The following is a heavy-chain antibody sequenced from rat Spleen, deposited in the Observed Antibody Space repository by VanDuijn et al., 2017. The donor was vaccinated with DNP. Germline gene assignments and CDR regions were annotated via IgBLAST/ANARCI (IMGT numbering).Heavy chain of an antibody. CDR1: GFSLTSYG. J-gene: IGHJ3*01. Sequence: QVQLKESGPGLVQPSQTLSLTCTVSGFSLTSYGVSWVRQPPGKGLEWIAAISSGGSTYYNSVFKSRLSISRDTSKSQVFLKMNSLQTEDTAIYFCTREVAPFAYWGQGTLVTVSS. V-gene: IGHV2S12*01. CDR2: ISSGGST. CDR3: TREVAPFAY.